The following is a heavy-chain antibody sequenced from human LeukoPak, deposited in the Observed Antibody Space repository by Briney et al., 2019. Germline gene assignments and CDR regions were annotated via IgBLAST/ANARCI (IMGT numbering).Heavy chain of an antibody. CDR3: ATLSSDYGGNSPLDY. Sequence: PSETLSLTCTVSGGSISSYYWSWIRQPPGKGLEWIGYIYYSGSTNYNPSLKSRVTISVDTSKNQFSLKLSSVTAADTAVYYCATLSSDYGGNSPLDYWGQGTLVTVSS. V-gene: IGHV4-59*01. CDR2: IYYSGST. J-gene: IGHJ4*02. CDR1: GGSISSYY. D-gene: IGHD4-23*01.